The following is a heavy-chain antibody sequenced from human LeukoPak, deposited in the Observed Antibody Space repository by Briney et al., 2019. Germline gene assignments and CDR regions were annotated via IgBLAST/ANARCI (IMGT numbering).Heavy chain of an antibody. CDR1: GYTFTSYG. CDR2: ISAYNGNT. D-gene: IGHD2-2*01. V-gene: IGHV1-18*01. CDR3: ARTYCSSTSCYNWFDP. J-gene: IGHJ5*02. Sequence: GASVKVSCKASGYTFTSYGISWVRQAPGQGLEWMGWISAYNGNTNYAQKLQGRVTMTTDTSTSTAYMELRSLRSDDTAVYYCARTYCSSTSCYNWFDPWGQGTLVTVSS.